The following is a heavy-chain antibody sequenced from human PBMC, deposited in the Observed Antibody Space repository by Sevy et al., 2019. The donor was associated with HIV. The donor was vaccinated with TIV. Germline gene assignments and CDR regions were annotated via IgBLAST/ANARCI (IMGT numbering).Heavy chain of an antibody. CDR2: IYYSGST. CDR3: AREKLSSTSYSYNWFDP. Sequence: SETLSLTCTVSGGSMSSSTYYWGWIRQPPGKGLEWIGSIYYSGSTYYNPSLKSRVTISVDTSKNQFSLKLSSVTAADTAVYYCAREKLSSTSYSYNWFDPWGQGSLVTVSS. J-gene: IGHJ5*02. CDR1: GGSMSSSTYY. D-gene: IGHD2-2*01. V-gene: IGHV4-39*02.